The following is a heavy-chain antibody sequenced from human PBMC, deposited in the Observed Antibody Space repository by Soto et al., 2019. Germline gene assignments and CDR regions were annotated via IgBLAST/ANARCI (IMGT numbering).Heavy chain of an antibody. CDR2: ISHDGSDK. D-gene: IGHD3-10*01. J-gene: IGHJ6*02. Sequence: GGSLRLCCAASRFTVRNYAMHWFRQDPRKGLEWVAFISHDGSDKYYADSVRGRFTISRDNSKNALYLQMNSLRTDDTAVYSRAKGFGELLDYYGMDVWGQGTTVTVSS. CDR3: AKGFGELLDYYGMDV. CDR1: RFTVRNYA. V-gene: IGHV3-30*18.